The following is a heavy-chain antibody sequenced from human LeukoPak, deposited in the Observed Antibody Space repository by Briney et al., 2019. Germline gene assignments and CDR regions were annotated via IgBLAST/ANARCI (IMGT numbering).Heavy chain of an antibody. V-gene: IGHV3-21*01. Sequence: GGSLRLSCAASGFTFSSYSMNWVRQAPGKGLEWVSSISSSSSYIYYADSVKGRFTISRDNAKNSLYLQMNSLRAEDTAVYYCASARRVTWFDPWGQGTLVTVSS. CDR2: ISSSSSYI. CDR1: GFTFSSYS. D-gene: IGHD3-10*01. J-gene: IGHJ5*02. CDR3: ASARRVTWFDP.